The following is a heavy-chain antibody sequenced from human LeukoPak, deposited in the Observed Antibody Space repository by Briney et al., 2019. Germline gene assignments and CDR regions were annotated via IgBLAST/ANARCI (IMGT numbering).Heavy chain of an antibody. Sequence: GGSLRLSCAVSGFPFSTFWMSWVRQAPGKGLEWVANINQDGSEKYYVDSVRGRSVISRDNAKNSLYLQMNSLRPEDTAMYYCTGETYYFDHWGQGALVTVSS. V-gene: IGHV3-7*04. J-gene: IGHJ4*02. CDR2: INQDGSEK. CDR3: TGETYYFDH. CDR1: GFPFSTFW.